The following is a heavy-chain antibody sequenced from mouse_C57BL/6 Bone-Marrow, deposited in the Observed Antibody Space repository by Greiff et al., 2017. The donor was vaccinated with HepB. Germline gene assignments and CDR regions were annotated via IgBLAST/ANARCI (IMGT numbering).Heavy chain of an antibody. CDR2: IYPGSGNT. V-gene: IGHV1-76*01. J-gene: IGHJ1*03. D-gene: IGHD1-1*01. Sequence: QVQLQQSGAELVRPGASVKLSCKASGYTFTDYYINWVKQRPGQGLEWIARIYPGSGNTYYNEKFKGKATLTAEKSSSTAYMQLSSLTSEDSAVYFCARLYGSSYWYFDVWGTGTTVTVSS. CDR3: ARLYGSSYWYFDV. CDR1: GYTFTDYY.